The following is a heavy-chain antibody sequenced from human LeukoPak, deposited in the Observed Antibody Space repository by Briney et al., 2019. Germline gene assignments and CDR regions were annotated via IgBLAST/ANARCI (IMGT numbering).Heavy chain of an antibody. J-gene: IGHJ3*02. D-gene: IGHD2-21*02. CDR1: GGSISSYY. CDR2: IYYSGST. Sequence: SETLSLTCTVSGGSISSYYWSWLRQPPGKGLEWIGYIYYSGSTNYNPSLKSRVTISVDTSKNQFSLKLSSVTAADTAVYYCARVKPYCGGDCPNDIWGQGTMVTVSS. CDR3: ARVKPYCGGDCPNDI. V-gene: IGHV4-59*01.